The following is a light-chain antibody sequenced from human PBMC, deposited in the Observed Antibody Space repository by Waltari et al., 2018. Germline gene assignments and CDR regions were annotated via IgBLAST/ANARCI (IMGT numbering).Light chain of an antibody. CDR3: QQYDSFPLS. Sequence: DIQMTQSPSSVSASVGDKVSITSRASQGIHTSLAWFQPTPGRAPNPLIHAASSLHSGVPSKFSGSGSAADFTLTISSLQPEDSGTYCCQQYDSFPLSFGGGTRVEI. V-gene: IGKV1-16*02. J-gene: IGKJ4*01. CDR1: QGIHTS. CDR2: AAS.